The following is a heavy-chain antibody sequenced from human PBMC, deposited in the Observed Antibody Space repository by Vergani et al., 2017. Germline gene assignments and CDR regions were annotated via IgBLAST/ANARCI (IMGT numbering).Heavy chain of an antibody. D-gene: IGHD2-21*01. CDR2: ISGSSSYV. CDR1: GFSFSSYS. Sequence: EVQLVESGGGLVKPGGSLRLSCAASGFSFSSYSMNWVRQAPGKGLEWVASISGSSSYVCYRDSVEGRFTITRDNAKKSLYLQMNSLRAEDTAMYFCAIGLWDWTHIRCSPPCYWGQGTQVTVSS. J-gene: IGHJ4*02. CDR3: AIGLWDWTHIRCSPPCY. V-gene: IGHV3-21*02.